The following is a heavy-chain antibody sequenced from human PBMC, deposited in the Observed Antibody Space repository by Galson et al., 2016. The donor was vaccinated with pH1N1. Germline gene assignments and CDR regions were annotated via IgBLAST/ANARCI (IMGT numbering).Heavy chain of an antibody. CDR1: GFTFSMYG. CDR3: ARAAFGQQSL. J-gene: IGHJ6*02. V-gene: IGHV3-30*03. Sequence: SLRLSCAVSGFTFSMYGMHWVRQAPGKGLEWVAVISYAGSNKYYTDSVKGRFTISRDNSKSTLYLQMNSLRDEDTALYYCARAAFGQQSLWGQGTTVTVSS. D-gene: IGHD3-16*01. CDR2: ISYAGSNK.